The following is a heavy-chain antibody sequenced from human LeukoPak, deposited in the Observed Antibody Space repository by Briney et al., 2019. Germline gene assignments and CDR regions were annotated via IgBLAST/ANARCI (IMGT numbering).Heavy chain of an antibody. CDR1: GGSISSSSYY. CDR3: ARQAITMVRGATPPFDY. V-gene: IGHV4-39*01. J-gene: IGHJ4*02. CDR2: IYYSGST. Sequence: KPSETLSLTCTVSGGSISSSSYYWGWIRQPPGKGLEWIGSIYYSGSTYYNPSLKSRVTIPVDTSKNQFSLKLSSVTAADTAVYYCARQAITMVRGATPPFDYWGQGTLVTVSS. D-gene: IGHD3-10*01.